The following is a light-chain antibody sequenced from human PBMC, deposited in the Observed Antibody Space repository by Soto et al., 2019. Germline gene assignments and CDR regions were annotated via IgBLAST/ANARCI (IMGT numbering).Light chain of an antibody. CDR2: GAS. V-gene: IGKV3-20*01. J-gene: IGKJ5*01. Sequence: EVAMTQAPATLSVSPWEGFTLSCRANQGIGDTLAWYQQKPGQAPRLLMYGASSRATGIPDRFSGSGSGTDFTLTISRLEPEEFVLYYCQHFRAFGQGTRLEIK. CDR1: QGIGDT. CDR3: QHFRA.